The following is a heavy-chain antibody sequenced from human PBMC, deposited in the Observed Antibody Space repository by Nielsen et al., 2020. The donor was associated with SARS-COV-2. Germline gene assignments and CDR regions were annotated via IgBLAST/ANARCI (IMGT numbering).Heavy chain of an antibody. CDR2: INHSGST. CDR3: ARGKRSSGWYNWFDP. CDR1: GGSLSDYY. Sequence: SETLSLTCAVYGGSLSDYYWSWIRQPPGKGLEWVGEINHSGSTTYDPSLKGRVTMSVDTSKNQISLRVRSVTAADTAVYYCARGKRSSGWYNWFDPWGLGTLVTVSS. V-gene: IGHV4-34*01. J-gene: IGHJ5*02. D-gene: IGHD6-19*01.